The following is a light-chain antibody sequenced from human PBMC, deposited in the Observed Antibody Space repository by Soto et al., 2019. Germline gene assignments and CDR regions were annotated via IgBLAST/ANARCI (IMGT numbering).Light chain of an antibody. CDR1: SSNIGAGYD. CDR3: QSYDSSLGGWGV. CDR2: GNN. V-gene: IGLV1-40*01. Sequence: QSVLTQPPSVSGAPGQRVTISCTGSSSNIGAGYDVHWYQQLPGTAPKLLIYGNNNRPSGVPDRFSGSKSGTSASLGITGLQAEDEADYYGQSYDSSLGGWGVFGGGTKRTVL. J-gene: IGLJ3*02.